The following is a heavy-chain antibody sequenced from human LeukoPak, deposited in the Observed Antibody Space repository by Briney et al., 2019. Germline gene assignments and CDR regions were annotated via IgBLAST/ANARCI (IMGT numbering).Heavy chain of an antibody. CDR2: ISGSGGAT. Sequence: GGSLRLSCAASGFTFSSYPMNWVRQAPGKGLEWVSVISGSGGATFYGDSVQGRFTIPRDNSRDTLYLQMSSLRSEDTAVYYCATGATLDYWGQGTLVTVSS. V-gene: IGHV3-23*01. D-gene: IGHD1-26*01. CDR1: GFTFSSYP. J-gene: IGHJ4*02. CDR3: ATGATLDY.